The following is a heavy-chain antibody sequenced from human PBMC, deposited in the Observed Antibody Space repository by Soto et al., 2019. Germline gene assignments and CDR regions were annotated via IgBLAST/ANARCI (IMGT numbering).Heavy chain of an antibody. D-gene: IGHD6-19*01. CDR1: GFTFSDYA. V-gene: IGHV3-30*18. CDR2: VSHDGRNT. J-gene: IGHJ4*02. Sequence: VQLVESGGGVVQPGRSLRLSCAASGFTFSDYAMHWVRQAPGKGLEWVAVVSHDGRNTHYADSVKGRFTISRDSSKNTVALEMTSLRAEDTACYYCAKGGRQWLVTSDFNYWCQGALVTVSS. CDR3: AKGGRQWLVTSDFNY.